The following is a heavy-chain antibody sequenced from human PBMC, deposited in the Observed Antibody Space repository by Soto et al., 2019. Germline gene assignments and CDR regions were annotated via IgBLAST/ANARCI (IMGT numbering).Heavy chain of an antibody. D-gene: IGHD3-3*01. V-gene: IGHV1-18*04. CDR3: ARERFFEWFSPSYYYDTDA. CDR1: GYTFTSYV. Sequence: ASVKVSCKASGYTFTSYVISWVLQAPGQGLEWMGWISAYNGNTNYAQKLQGRVTMTTDTSTSTAYMELRSLRSDDTAVYYCARERFFEWFSPSYYYDTDALGQGTPVSVSS. CDR2: ISAYNGNT. J-gene: IGHJ6*02.